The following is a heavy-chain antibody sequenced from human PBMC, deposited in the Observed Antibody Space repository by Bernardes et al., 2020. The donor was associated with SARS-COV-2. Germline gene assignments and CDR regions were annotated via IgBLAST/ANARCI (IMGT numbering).Heavy chain of an antibody. J-gene: IGHJ6*02. V-gene: IGHV3-30*01. Sequence: DSVKGRFTLSIDNSKNTLYLQMNSLIAEDTAVYYCARDEDYYGMDVWGQGTTVTVSS. CDR3: ARDEDYYGMDV.